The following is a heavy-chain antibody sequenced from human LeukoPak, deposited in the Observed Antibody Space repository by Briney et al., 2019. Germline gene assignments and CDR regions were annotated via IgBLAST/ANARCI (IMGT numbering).Heavy chain of an antibody. Sequence: ASVKVSCKASGYTFTSYGIRWVRPAPGQGLAWMGWISAYNGNTNYAQKLRGRRINPLHTHTRTPSMAPSNLRSSHAPASFCARDLPGDGYWSFWGQGTMVTVSS. J-gene: IGHJ3*01. CDR3: ARDLPGDGYWSF. CDR1: GYTFTSYG. V-gene: IGHV1-18*01. D-gene: IGHD5-24*01. CDR2: ISAYNGNT.